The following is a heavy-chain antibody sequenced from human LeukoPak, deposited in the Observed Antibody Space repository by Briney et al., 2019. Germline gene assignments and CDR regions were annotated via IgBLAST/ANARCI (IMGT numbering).Heavy chain of an antibody. CDR3: AKHLWRDLLWFGEGYYFGY. Sequence: GRSLRLSCAASGFIFTNYALSWVRQAPGKGLESVSVISGSGDTTYYADSVRGRFTISRDNSKNTLYLQMNSLRVEDMAVYYCAKHLWRDLLWFGEGYYFGYWGQGTLVTVSS. D-gene: IGHD3-10*01. CDR1: GFIFTNYA. J-gene: IGHJ4*02. V-gene: IGHV3-23*01. CDR2: ISGSGDTT.